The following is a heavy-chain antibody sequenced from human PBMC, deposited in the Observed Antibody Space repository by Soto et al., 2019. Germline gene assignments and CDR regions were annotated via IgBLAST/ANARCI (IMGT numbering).Heavy chain of an antibody. CDR1: GGSFSGYY. D-gene: IGHD2-15*01. J-gene: IGHJ4*02. V-gene: IGHV4-34*01. CDR3: ARSSGGSETQNY. Sequence: SETLSLTCAVYGGSFSGYYWSWIRQPPGKGLEWIGEINHSGSTNYNPSLKSRVTISVDTSKNQFSLKLSSVTAADTAVYYCARSSGGSETQNYWGQGTLVTVSS. CDR2: INHSGST.